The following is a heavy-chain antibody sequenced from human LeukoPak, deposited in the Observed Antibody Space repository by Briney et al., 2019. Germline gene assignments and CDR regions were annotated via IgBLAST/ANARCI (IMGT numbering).Heavy chain of an antibody. V-gene: IGHV3-23*01. CDR2: ISGSGGST. CDR1: GFTFSSYA. Sequence: PGGSLRLSCAASGFTFSSYAMSWVRQAPGKGLEWVSAISGSGGSTYYADSVKGRFTISRDNAKNSLYLQMNNLRPEDTAFYYCARRYDFWSGYYGWFDPWGQGTLVTVSS. CDR3: ARRYDFWSGYYGWFDP. J-gene: IGHJ5*02. D-gene: IGHD3-3*01.